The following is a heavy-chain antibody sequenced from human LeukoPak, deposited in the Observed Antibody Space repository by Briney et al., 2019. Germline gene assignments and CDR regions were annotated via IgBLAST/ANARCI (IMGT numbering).Heavy chain of an antibody. D-gene: IGHD3-3*01. CDR1: GFTFSTHG. Sequence: PGGSLRLSCAASGFTFSTHGMHWVRQAPGKGLEWVTVIWYDGSNKYYADSVKGRFTISRDNSKNTLSLEMNSLRAEDTAVYYCARDRGARFLDYWGQGTLVTVSS. J-gene: IGHJ4*02. CDR3: ARDRGARFLDY. CDR2: IWYDGSNK. V-gene: IGHV3-33*01.